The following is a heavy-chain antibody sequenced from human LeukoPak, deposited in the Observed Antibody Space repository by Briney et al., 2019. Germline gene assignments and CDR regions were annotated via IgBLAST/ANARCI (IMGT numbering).Heavy chain of an antibody. V-gene: IGHV3-7*01. D-gene: IGHD2-2*01. CDR3: TRMLWRSRPFDY. Sequence: GGSLRLSCAASGFTFDDYAMHWVRQSPGKGLEWVANIKQDGGEMWYVDSVKGRFTISRDNAKNSVDLQMNSLRAEDTAVYYCTRMLWRSRPFDYWGQGILVIVSS. J-gene: IGHJ4*02. CDR2: IKQDGGEM. CDR1: GFTFDDYA.